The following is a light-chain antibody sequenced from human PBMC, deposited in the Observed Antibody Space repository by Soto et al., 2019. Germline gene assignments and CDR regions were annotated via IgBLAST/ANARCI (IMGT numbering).Light chain of an antibody. V-gene: IGLV2-8*01. J-gene: IGLJ2*01. Sequence: QSVLTQPPSASGSPGQSVTISCTGTSSDVGGYNYVSWYQQHPGKAPKLMISEVSKRPSGVPDRFSGSKSGNTASLTVSGRQAEDEGDYYCSSFAGNNNLVFGGGTKLTVL. CDR3: SSFAGNNNLV. CDR2: EVS. CDR1: SSDVGGYNY.